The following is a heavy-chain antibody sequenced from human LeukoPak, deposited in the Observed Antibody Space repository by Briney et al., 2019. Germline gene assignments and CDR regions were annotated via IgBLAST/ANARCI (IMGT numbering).Heavy chain of an antibody. Sequence: GGSLRLSCAVSGFTFSSYAMSWVRQAPGKGLEWVSGISGSGGSTYYADSLKGRFIISRDNSNNTVFLQMNSLRAEDAAIYYCAKGTGVGGDDAFDFWGHGTMVTVSS. J-gene: IGHJ3*01. D-gene: IGHD3-3*01. V-gene: IGHV3-23*01. CDR3: AKGTGVGGDDAFDF. CDR1: GFTFSSYA. CDR2: ISGSGGST.